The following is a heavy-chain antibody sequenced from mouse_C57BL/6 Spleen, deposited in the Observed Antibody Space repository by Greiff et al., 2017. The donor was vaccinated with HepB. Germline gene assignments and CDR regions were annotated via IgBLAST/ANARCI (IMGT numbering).Heavy chain of an antibody. CDR3: ARSFDYYGSSGFAY. CDR1: GFTFSDYG. V-gene: IGHV5-17*01. Sequence: EVKVVESGGGLVKPGGSLKLSCAASGFTFSDYGMHWVRQAPEKGLEWVAYISSGSSTIYYADTVKGRFTISRDNAKNTLFLQMTSLRSEDTAMYYCARSFDYYGSSGFAYWGQGTLVTVSA. CDR2: ISSGSSTI. J-gene: IGHJ3*01. D-gene: IGHD1-1*01.